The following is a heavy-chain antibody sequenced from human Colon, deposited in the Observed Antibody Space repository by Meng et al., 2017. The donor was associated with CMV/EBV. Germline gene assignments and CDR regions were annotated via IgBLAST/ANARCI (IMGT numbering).Heavy chain of an antibody. CDR2: IKSKTDGGTT. D-gene: IGHD2-15*01. V-gene: IGHV3-15*01. Sequence: GESLKISCVASGFMFSDYWMHWVRQAPGKGLEWVGRIKSKTDGGTTDYAAPVKGRFTISRDDSKNTLYLQMNSLKTEDTAVYYCTTDPSVVVVAATVYYYGMDVWGQGTTVTVSS. J-gene: IGHJ6*02. CDR3: TTDPSVVVVAATVYYYGMDV. CDR1: GFMFSDYW.